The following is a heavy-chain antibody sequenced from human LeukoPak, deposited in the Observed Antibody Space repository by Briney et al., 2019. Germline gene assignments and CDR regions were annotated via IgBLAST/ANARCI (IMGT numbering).Heavy chain of an antibody. CDR3: ARDDGYYDSSGYTTFDAFDI. CDR1: GGSISSYY. D-gene: IGHD3-22*01. J-gene: IGHJ3*02. V-gene: IGHV4-59*01. CDR2: IYYSGST. Sequence: SETLSLTCTVSGGSISSYYWSWIRQPPGKGLEWIGYIYYSGSTNYNPSLKSRVTISVDTSKNQFSLKLSSVTAADTAVYYCARDDGYYDSSGYTTFDAFDIWGQGTMVTVSS.